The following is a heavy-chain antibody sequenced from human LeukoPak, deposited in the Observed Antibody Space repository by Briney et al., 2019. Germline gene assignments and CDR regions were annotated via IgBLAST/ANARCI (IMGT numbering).Heavy chain of an antibody. D-gene: IGHD6-13*01. CDR2: ISNSRSYI. V-gene: IGHV3-21*01. CDR3: ARGGGKQLVLDAFDI. CDR1: GWTFSSYS. Sequence: GGSLTLSCAASGWTFSSYSMNWVRQAPAKGLEWVSSISNSRSYIYYADSLRGRFTISRDNAKNSLYLQLNSLRAEDTAVYYCARGGGKQLVLDAFDIWGQGTMVTVSS. J-gene: IGHJ3*02.